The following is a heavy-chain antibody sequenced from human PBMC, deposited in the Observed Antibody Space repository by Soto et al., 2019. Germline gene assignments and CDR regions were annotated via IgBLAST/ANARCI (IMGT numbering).Heavy chain of an antibody. J-gene: IGHJ4*02. CDR1: GFTFDDYA. D-gene: IGHD3-16*02. CDR2: ISWNSGSI. Sequence: GGSLRLSCAASGFTFDDYAMHWVRQAPGKGLEWVSGISWNSGSIGYADSVKGRFTISRDNAKNSLYLQMNSLRAEDTALYYCAKVHLGELSPADYWGQGTLVTVSS. V-gene: IGHV3-9*01. CDR3: AKVHLGELSPADY.